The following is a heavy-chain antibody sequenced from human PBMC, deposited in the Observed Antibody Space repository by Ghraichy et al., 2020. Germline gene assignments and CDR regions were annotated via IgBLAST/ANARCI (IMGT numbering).Heavy chain of an antibody. Sequence: GESLNISCAASGFTFSSYWMSWVRQAPGKGLEWVANIKQDGSEKYYVDSVKGRFTISRDNAKNSLYLQMNSLRAEDTAVYYCARDPKVRYSSSWKDYWGQGTLVTVSS. CDR3: ARDPKVRYSSSWKDY. V-gene: IGHV3-7*01. CDR2: IKQDGSEK. D-gene: IGHD6-13*01. J-gene: IGHJ4*02. CDR1: GFTFSSYW.